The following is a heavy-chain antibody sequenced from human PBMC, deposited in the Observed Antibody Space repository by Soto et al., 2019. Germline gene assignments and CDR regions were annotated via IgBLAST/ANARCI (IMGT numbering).Heavy chain of an antibody. V-gene: IGHV3-23*01. CDR2: ISGNGARA. CDR3: AKRFDDSSTWSFDH. D-gene: IGHD6-6*01. Sequence: VQLLQSGGGLVQPGGSLRLSCAASGFTFDNYVMTWVRQAPGKGLEWVAGISGNGARAYYGDSVKGRLIVSRDNSKNTQYLQMNSLRVEDTALYYCAKRFDDSSTWSFDHWGLGTLVTVSS. J-gene: IGHJ4*02. CDR1: GFTFDNYV.